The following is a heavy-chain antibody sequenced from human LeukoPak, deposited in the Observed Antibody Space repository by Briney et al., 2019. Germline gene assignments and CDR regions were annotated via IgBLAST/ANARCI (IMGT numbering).Heavy chain of an antibody. CDR1: RGSISSGNYF. D-gene: IGHD2/OR15-2a*01. V-gene: IGHV4-31*03. CDR3: AGKPNALYYFDY. CDR2: IRYSGIT. J-gene: IGHJ4*02. Sequence: SETLSLTCSVPRGSISSGNYFWTWIRHHPGKGLEWIGYIRYSGITYYNPSLKSRVTMSVDTSKHQFSLNLNSVTAADTAVYYCAGKPNALYYFDYWGQGSLVTVSS.